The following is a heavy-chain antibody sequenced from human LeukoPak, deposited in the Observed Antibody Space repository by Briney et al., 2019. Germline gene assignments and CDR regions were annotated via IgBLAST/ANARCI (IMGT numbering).Heavy chain of an antibody. V-gene: IGHV4-59*01. CDR1: GGSISSYY. CDR2: IYYSGST. D-gene: IGHD5-18*01. J-gene: IGHJ4*02. Sequence: SETLSLTCTVSGGSISSYYWSWIRQPPGKGLEWIGYIYYSGSTNYSPSLKSRVTISVDTSKNQFSLKLSSVTAADTAVYYCARWGDGYIDYWGQGTLVTVSS. CDR3: ARWGDGYIDY.